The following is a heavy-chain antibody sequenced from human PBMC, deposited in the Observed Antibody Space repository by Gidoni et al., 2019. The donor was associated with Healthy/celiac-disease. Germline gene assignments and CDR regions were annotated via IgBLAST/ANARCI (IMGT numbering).Heavy chain of an antibody. CDR3: ARGGDYYGSGTVFDY. CDR1: GFPFLSYE. V-gene: IGHV3-48*03. J-gene: IGHJ4*02. Sequence: EVQLVESGGGLVQPGGSLRLSCAASGFPFLSYEMNWVRKAPGKGLEWVSYISSSGSTIYYADSVKGRFTISRDNAKNSLYLQMNSLRAEDTAVYYCARGGDYYGSGTVFDYWGQGTLVTVSS. CDR2: ISSSGSTI. D-gene: IGHD3-10*01.